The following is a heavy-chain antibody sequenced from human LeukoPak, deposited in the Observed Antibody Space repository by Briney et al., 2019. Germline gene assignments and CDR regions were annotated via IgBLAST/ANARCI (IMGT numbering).Heavy chain of an antibody. V-gene: IGHV4-34*01. CDR3: ARLGYSSGWSRFDP. CDR2: INHSGST. J-gene: IGHJ5*02. CDR1: GGSFSGYY. D-gene: IGHD6-19*01. Sequence: PSETLSLTCAVYGGSFSGYYWSWIRQPPGKGLEWIGEINHSGSTNYNLSLKSRVTISVDTSKNQFSLKLSSVTAADTAVYYCARLGYSSGWSRFDPWGQGTLVTVSS.